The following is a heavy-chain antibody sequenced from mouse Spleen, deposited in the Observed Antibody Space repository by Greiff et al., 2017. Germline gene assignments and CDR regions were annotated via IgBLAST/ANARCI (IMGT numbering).Heavy chain of an antibody. D-gene: IGHD2-3*01. V-gene: IGHV1-22*01. J-gene: IGHJ3*01. CDR2: INPNNGGT. CDR1: GYTFTDYN. CDR3: ARSIYDGYPSFAY. Sequence: EVQLQQSGPELVKPGASVKMSCKASGYTFTDYNMHWVKQSHGKSLEWIGYINPNNGGTSYNQKFKGKATLTVNKSSSTAYMELRSLTSEDSAVYYCARSIYDGYPSFAYWGQGTLVTVSA.